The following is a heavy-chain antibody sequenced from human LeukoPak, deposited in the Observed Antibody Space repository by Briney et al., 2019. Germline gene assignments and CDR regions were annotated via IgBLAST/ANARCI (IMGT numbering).Heavy chain of an antibody. V-gene: IGHV3-7*01. D-gene: IGHD6-19*01. Sequence: PGGSLTLSCAASGFTFSNNWMSWVRQAPGKGLEWVANINQRGSEKYYVDSVKGRLTISRDNSKNTLYLQMNSLRAEDTAVYYCAKDPPAVAGPGFFDYWGQGTLVTVSS. CDR3: AKDPPAVAGPGFFDY. J-gene: IGHJ4*02. CDR2: INQRGSEK. CDR1: GFTFSNNW.